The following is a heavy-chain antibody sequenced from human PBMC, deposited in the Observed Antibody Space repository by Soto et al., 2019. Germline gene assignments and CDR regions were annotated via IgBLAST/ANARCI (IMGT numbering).Heavy chain of an antibody. J-gene: IGHJ6*02. CDR1: GCSISRGDFY. CDR3: ASVLRYFDWLPHYGMDV. D-gene: IGHD3-9*01. V-gene: IGHV4-30-4*01. CDR2: VYYSGST. Sequence: PSETLSLTCTVSGCSISRGDFYWSWIRQPPGKGLEWIGYVYYSGSTYYNPSLKSRVTISVDTSKNQFSLKLSSVTAADTAVYYCASVLRYFDWLPHYGMDVWGQGTTVTVSS.